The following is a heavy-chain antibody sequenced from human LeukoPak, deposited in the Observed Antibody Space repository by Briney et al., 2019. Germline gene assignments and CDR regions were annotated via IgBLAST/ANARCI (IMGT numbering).Heavy chain of an antibody. J-gene: IGHJ4*02. CDR2: ISYDGSNK. CDR3: AKGRRGSIAVAGHDY. D-gene: IGHD6-19*01. Sequence: GGSLRLSCAASTFTFSTYWMTWVRQAPRKGPEWVAVISYDGSNKYYADSVKGRFTISRDNSKNTLYLQMNSLRAEDTAVYYCAKGRRGSIAVAGHDYWGQGTLVTVSS. V-gene: IGHV3-30*18. CDR1: TFTFSTYW.